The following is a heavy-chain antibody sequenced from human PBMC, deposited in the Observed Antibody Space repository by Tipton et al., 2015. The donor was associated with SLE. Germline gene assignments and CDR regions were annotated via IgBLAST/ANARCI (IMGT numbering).Heavy chain of an antibody. D-gene: IGHD6-13*01. CDR2: IYYSGST. CDR3: ARVKAAAGKIDY. CDR1: GGSISSYF. Sequence: TLSLTCTVSGGSISSYFWSWIRQPPGKGLEWIGYIYYSGSTNYKPSLKSRVTISVDTSKNQFSLKLSSVTAADTAVHYCARVKAAAGKIDYWGQGTLVTVSS. J-gene: IGHJ4*02. V-gene: IGHV4-59*12.